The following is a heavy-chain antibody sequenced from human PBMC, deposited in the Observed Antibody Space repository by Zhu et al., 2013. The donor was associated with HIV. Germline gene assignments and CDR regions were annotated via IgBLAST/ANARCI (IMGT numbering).Heavy chain of an antibody. CDR2: INPSGGST. CDR1: GYTFTSYY. J-gene: IGHJ6*02. Sequence: VQLVQSGAEVKKPGASVKVSCKASGYTFTSYYMHWVRQAPGQGLEWMGIINPSGGSTSYAQKFQGRVTMTRDTSTSTVYMELSSLRSEDTAVYYCARDLMITFGGIIVIPLSYYYYYYGMDVWGQGTTVTVSS. CDR3: ARDLMITFGGIIVIPLSYYYYYYGMDV. D-gene: IGHD3-16*02. V-gene: IGHV1-46*01.